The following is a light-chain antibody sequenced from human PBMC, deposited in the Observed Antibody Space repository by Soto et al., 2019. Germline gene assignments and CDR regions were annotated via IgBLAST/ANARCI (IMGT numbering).Light chain of an antibody. CDR1: QSVTSDY. V-gene: IGKV3-20*01. J-gene: IGKJ5*01. CDR3: QHYGFSPPIT. CDR2: GAS. Sequence: EIVLTQSPGTLSLSPGERATLSCRASQSVTSDYLAWYQLKPGQAPRLLVYGASSRATGIPDRFSGSGSGTDFTLIISRLEPEDFAVYYCQHYGFSPPITFGQGTRWRL.